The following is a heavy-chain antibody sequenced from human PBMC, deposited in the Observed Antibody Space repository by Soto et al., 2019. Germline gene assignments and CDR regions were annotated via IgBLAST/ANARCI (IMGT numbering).Heavy chain of an antibody. CDR2: ISSTTNYI. Sequence: PGGSLRLSCAASGFTFTRYSMNWVRQAPGKGLEWVSSISSTTNYIYYGDSMKGRFTISRDNAKNSMYLEMNSLRAEDTAVYYCARESEDLTSNFDYWGQGTLVTVSS. V-gene: IGHV3-21*06. J-gene: IGHJ4*02. CDR1: GFTFTRYS. CDR3: ARESEDLTSNFDY.